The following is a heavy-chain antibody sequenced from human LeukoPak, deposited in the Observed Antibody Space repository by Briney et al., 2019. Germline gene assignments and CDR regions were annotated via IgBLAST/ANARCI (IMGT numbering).Heavy chain of an antibody. CDR2: ISSSSSSYI. CDR1: GFTFSSYS. CDR3: ASSGSYYNDHWFDP. Sequence: PGGSLRLSCAASGFTFSSYSMNWVRQAPGKGLEWVSSISSSSSSYIYYADSVKGRFTISRDNAKNSLYLQMNSLRAEDTAVYYCASSGSYYNDHWFDPWGQGTLVTVSS. J-gene: IGHJ5*02. D-gene: IGHD3-10*01. V-gene: IGHV3-21*01.